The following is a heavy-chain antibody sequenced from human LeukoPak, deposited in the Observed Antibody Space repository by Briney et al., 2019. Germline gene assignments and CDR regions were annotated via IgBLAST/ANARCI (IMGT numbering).Heavy chain of an antibody. V-gene: IGHV4-34*01. D-gene: IGHD4-17*01. CDR1: GGSFSGYY. Sequence: SETLSLTCAVYGGSFSGYYWSWIRQPPGKGLEWIGEINHSGSTNYNPSLKSRVTISVDTSKNHFSLKLNSVTAADTAVYYCATEWTDGEYVDYWGQGTLVTVSS. CDR3: ATEWTDGEYVDY. J-gene: IGHJ4*02. CDR2: INHSGST.